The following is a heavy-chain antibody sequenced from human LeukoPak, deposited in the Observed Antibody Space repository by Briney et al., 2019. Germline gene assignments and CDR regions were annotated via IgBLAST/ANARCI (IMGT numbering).Heavy chain of an antibody. Sequence: SSVKVSCKASGGTFSSYAISWVRQAPGQGLEWMGWMNPNSGNTGYAQKFQGRVTITRNTSISTAYMELSSLRSEDTAVYYCARLAYCGGDCYFNWFDPWGQGTLVTVSS. V-gene: IGHV1-8*03. CDR2: MNPNSGNT. CDR1: GGTFSSYA. J-gene: IGHJ5*02. CDR3: ARLAYCGGDCYFNWFDP. D-gene: IGHD2-21*01.